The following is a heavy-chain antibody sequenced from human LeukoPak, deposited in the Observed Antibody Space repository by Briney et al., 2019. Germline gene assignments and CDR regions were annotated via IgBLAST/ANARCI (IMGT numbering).Heavy chain of an antibody. Sequence: GGSLRLSCAASGFTFTTYAMRWVRQARGKGVEWVSDISGSGASTYYADSVRGGFTISRDNSKNTLYLQMNSLRAEDTAVYYCARSYCGGDCYSSPHDAFDIWGQGTMVTVSS. CDR2: ISGSGAST. CDR3: ARSYCGGDCYSSPHDAFDI. V-gene: IGHV3-23*01. CDR1: GFTFTTYA. D-gene: IGHD2-21*02. J-gene: IGHJ3*02.